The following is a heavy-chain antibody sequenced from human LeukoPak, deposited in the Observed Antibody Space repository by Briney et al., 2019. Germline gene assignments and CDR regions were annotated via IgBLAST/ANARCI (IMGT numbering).Heavy chain of an antibody. J-gene: IGHJ4*02. CDR3: ARDRGWAGYSYGFYY. CDR2: IIPIFGTA. D-gene: IGHD5-18*01. V-gene: IGHV1-69*13. Sequence: SVKVSCKASGGTFSSYAISWVRRAPGQGLEWMGGIIPIFGTANYAQKFQGRVTITADESTSTAYMELSSLRSEDTAVYYCARDRGWAGYSYGFYYWGQGTLVTVSS. CDR1: GGTFSSYA.